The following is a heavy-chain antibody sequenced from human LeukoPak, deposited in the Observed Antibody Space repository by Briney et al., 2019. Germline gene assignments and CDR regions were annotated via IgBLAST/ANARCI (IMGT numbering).Heavy chain of an antibody. CDR3: AKDRGRYSSPTLLDY. Sequence: GGSLRLSCAASGFTFSSYEMNWVRQAPGKGLEWVSYISSSGSTIYYADSVKGRCSISRDNFRTTLYLQMDSLRADDTAVYYCAKDRGRYSSPTLLDYWGQGSLVTVSS. J-gene: IGHJ4*02. D-gene: IGHD3-16*01. CDR1: GFTFSSYE. V-gene: IGHV3-48*03. CDR2: ISSSGSTI.